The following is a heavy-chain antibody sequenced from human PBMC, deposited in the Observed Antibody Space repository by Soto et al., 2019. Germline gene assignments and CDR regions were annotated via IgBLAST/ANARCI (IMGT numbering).Heavy chain of an antibody. CDR2: ISAYNGNT. J-gene: IGHJ5*02. CDR1: GYPFTSYG. Sequence: XAVKLSCTASGYPFTSYGIIWVRQAPGQGLEWMGWISAYNGNTNYAQKLQGRVTMTTDTSTSTAYMELRSLRSDDTAVYYCARDKLIWFAELLPNWFDPWAQGTLVTVSS. V-gene: IGHV1-18*04. CDR3: ARDKLIWFAELLPNWFDP. D-gene: IGHD3-10*01.